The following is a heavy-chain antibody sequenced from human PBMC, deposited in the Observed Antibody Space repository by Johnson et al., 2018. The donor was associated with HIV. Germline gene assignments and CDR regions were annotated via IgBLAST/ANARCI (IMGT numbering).Heavy chain of an antibody. J-gene: IGHJ3*02. D-gene: IGHD2-2*01. Sequence: VQLVESGGGLVKPGGSLRLSCAASGFTLSNAWMRRVRQASGKGLEGVGRIKTKTDGGTTDYAAPVKGRFRTSRNDSKNTECPKMNSPKTEDEAIYYCAKDPLVVPAATLDIWGQGTVVTVS. CDR2: IKTKTDGGTT. V-gene: IGHV3-15*01. CDR3: AKDPLVVPAATLDI. CDR1: GFTLSNAW.